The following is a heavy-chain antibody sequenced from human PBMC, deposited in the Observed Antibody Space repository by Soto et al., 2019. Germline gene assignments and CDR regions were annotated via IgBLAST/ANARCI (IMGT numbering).Heavy chain of an antibody. V-gene: IGHV4-59*06. CDR1: GGSISSYY. CDR2: IYYSGST. CDR3: ASARYGSGSYTRTYYFDY. D-gene: IGHD3-10*01. J-gene: IGHJ4*02. Sequence: KTSETLSLTCTVSGGSISSYYWSWIRQPPGKGLEWIGYIYYSGSTYYNPSLKSRVTISVDTSKNQFSLKLSSVTAADTAVYYCASARYGSGSYTRTYYFDYWGQGTLVTVSS.